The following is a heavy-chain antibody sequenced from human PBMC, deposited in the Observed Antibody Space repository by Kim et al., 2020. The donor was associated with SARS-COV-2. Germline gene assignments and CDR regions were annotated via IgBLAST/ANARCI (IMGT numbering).Heavy chain of an antibody. J-gene: IGHJ2*01. CDR1: GYSISSGYY. D-gene: IGHD5-12*01. Sequence: SETLSLTCTVSGYSISSGYYWGWIRQPPGKGLEWIGSIYYSGSTYYNPSLKSRVTISVDTSKNQFSLKLSSVTAADTAMYYCASADSGYLRFSWYFDLLG. CDR3: ASADSGYLRFSWYFDL. CDR2: IYYSGST. V-gene: IGHV4-38-2*02.